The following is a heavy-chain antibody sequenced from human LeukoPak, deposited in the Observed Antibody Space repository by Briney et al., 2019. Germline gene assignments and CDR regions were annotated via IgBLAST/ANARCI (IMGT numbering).Heavy chain of an antibody. D-gene: IGHD5/OR15-5a*01. CDR2: FDPEEGET. J-gene: IGHJ4*02. Sequence: ASVKVSCMVSGDSLTEFSMHWVRQAPGKGRGWRGGFDPEEGETVYTQKFQGRVTMTEDRTTDTPYMELRSLGSDDTAVYYCAMRGGVWPGSYFPYWGQGTLLTVSS. CDR3: AMRGGVWPGSYFPY. CDR1: GDSLTEFS. V-gene: IGHV1-24*01.